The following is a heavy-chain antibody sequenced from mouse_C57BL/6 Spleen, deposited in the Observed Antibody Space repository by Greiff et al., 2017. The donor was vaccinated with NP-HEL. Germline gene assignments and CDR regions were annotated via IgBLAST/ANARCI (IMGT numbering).Heavy chain of an antibody. CDR1: GYAFSSSW. CDR3: ARFYDYGAMDY. CDR2: IYPGDGDT. V-gene: IGHV1-82*01. D-gene: IGHD2-4*01. J-gene: IGHJ4*01. Sequence: VKLMESGPELVKPGASVKISCKASGYAFSSSWMNWVKQRPGKGLEWIGRIYPGDGDTNYNGKFKGKATLTADKSSSTAYMQLSSLTSEDSAVYFCARFYDYGAMDYWGQGTSVTVSS.